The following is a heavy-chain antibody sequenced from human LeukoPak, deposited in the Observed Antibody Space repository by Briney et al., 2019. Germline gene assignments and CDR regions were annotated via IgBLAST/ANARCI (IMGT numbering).Heavy chain of an antibody. CDR2: MNPNTTKT. Sequence: GASVKVSCKASGYTFTDYDINWVRQAPGQGLEWMGWMNPNTTKTGYAPRFYAQKFQSRVTMTRNTSINTAYMELSSLGSEDTAVYYCARNWDALDLWGQGTMVTVSS. J-gene: IGHJ3*01. D-gene: IGHD1-1*01. CDR1: GYTFTDYD. CDR3: ARNWDALDL. V-gene: IGHV1-8*01.